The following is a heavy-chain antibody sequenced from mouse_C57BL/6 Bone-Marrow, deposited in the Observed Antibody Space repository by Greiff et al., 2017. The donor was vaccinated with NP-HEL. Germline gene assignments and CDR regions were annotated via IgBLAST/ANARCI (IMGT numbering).Heavy chain of an antibody. D-gene: IGHD4-1*01. CDR1: GYTFTNYW. V-gene: IGHV1-63*01. J-gene: IGHJ2*01. CDR3: ARSANWADYFDY. CDR2: IYPGGGYT. Sequence: VQVVESGAELVRPGTSVKMSCKASGYTFTNYWIGWAKQRPGHGLEWIGDIYPGGGYTNYNEKFKGKATLTADKSSSTAYMQFSSLTSEDSAIYYCARSANWADYFDYWGQGTTLTVSS.